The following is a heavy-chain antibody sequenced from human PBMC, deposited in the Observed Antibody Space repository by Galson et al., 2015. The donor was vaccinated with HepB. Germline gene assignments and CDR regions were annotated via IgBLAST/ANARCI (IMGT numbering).Heavy chain of an antibody. D-gene: IGHD2-15*01. Sequence: SVKVSCKASGDTFTVYYIHWLRQAPGQGLEWMGRINPNSGGTDYAQKFQGRVTMTRDTSIRTAYMDLSSLRSDDTAVYYCARDICSGGSCYAVDPWGQGTLVTVSS. V-gene: IGHV1-2*06. CDR1: GDTFTVYY. CDR2: INPNSGGT. J-gene: IGHJ5*02. CDR3: ARDICSGGSCYAVDP.